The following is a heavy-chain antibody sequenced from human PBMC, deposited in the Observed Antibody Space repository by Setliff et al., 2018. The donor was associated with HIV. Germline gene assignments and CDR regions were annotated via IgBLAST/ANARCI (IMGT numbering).Heavy chain of an antibody. Sequence: PSETLSLTCSVSGGSTTSGGYYWSWIRQSPGKGLEWIGYVFYNGDTAYNPSLKSRLTISVDTSKSQFSLKLTSVTAADTAVYYCARQMTIPGVAVTPVDYWGQGALVTVSS. V-gene: IGHV4-61*08. CDR1: GGSTTSGGYY. J-gene: IGHJ4*02. D-gene: IGHD3-3*01. CDR2: VFYNGDT. CDR3: ARQMTIPGVAVTPVDY.